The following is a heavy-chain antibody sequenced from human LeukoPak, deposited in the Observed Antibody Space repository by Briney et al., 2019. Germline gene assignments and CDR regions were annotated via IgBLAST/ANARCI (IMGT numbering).Heavy chain of an antibody. Sequence: SVKVSCKASGGTFSSYAISWVRQAPGQGLEWMGGIIPIFGTANYAQKFQGRVTITTDESTSTAYMELSSLRSEDTAVYYCARDGYYYDSSGYRYYYMDVGGKGTTVTASS. CDR2: IIPIFGTA. CDR3: ARDGYYYDSSGYRYYYMDV. D-gene: IGHD3-22*01. V-gene: IGHV1-69*05. CDR1: GGTFSSYA. J-gene: IGHJ6*03.